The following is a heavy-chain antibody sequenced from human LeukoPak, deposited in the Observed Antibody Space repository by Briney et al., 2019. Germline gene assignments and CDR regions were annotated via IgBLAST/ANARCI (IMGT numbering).Heavy chain of an antibody. CDR1: GFTFSSYG. J-gene: IGHJ3*02. V-gene: IGHV3-74*01. CDR2: INSDGGST. CDR3: ARGGQRCIVGATCEAKDAFDI. Sequence: PGGSLRLSCAASGFTFSSYGMHWVRQAPGKGPVWVSRINSDGGSTSYADSVKGRFTISRDNAKNTLYLQMNSLRAEDTAVYYCARGGQRCIVGATCEAKDAFDIWGQGTMVTVSS. D-gene: IGHD1-26*01.